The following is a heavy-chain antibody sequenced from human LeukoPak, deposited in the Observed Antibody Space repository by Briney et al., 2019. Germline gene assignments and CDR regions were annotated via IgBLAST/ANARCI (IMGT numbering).Heavy chain of an antibody. CDR2: ISYDGSNK. J-gene: IGHJ4*02. CDR1: GFTFSSYG. D-gene: IGHD6-6*01. CDR3: AKGLAGSSKTGIDY. Sequence: GGSLRLSCAASGFTFSSYGMHWVRQAPGKGLEWVAVISYDGSNKYYADSVKGRFTISRDNSKNTLYLQMNSLRAEGTAVYYCAKGLAGSSKTGIDYWGQGTLVTVSS. V-gene: IGHV3-30*18.